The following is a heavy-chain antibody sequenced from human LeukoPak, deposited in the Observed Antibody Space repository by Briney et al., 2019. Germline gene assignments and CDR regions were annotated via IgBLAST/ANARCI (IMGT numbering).Heavy chain of an antibody. V-gene: IGHV3-13*04. Sequence: GGSLTLSCAVSGFTVSNYDLQWVRHGTGEGLEWVSSIRAAGDPYYPGSVNGRFTISRENAKKSLYLQMNSLRDGDTAVYYCARGIRAGVWAFDIWGQGTMVTVAS. CDR3: ARGIRAGVWAFDI. J-gene: IGHJ3*02. D-gene: IGHD3-10*01. CDR1: GFTVSNYD. CDR2: IRAAGDP.